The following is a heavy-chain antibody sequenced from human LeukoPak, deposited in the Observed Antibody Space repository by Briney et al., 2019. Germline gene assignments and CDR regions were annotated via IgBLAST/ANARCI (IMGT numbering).Heavy chain of an antibody. Sequence: SETLSLTCTVSDDSITIYYWGWIRQPPGKGLEWIGYIDHTGSTNYNPSLKSRVTISRDTSKNHFSLELSFATAADTAVYFCARGRVSSSTWYSTYYYFYMDVWGKGTTVTVSS. CDR2: IDHTGST. V-gene: IGHV4-59*01. J-gene: IGHJ6*03. D-gene: IGHD6-13*01. CDR1: DDSITIYY. CDR3: ARGRVSSSTWYSTYYYFYMDV.